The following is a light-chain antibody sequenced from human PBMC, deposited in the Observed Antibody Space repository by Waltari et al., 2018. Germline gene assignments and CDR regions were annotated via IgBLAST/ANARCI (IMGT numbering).Light chain of an antibody. J-gene: IGLJ2*01. V-gene: IGLV2-8*01. Sequence: QSVLTQPPSASGSPGHSVTISCTGTSNDVGAFDYVSWYQQHPGKAPKVVISEVTKRPSGVPDRFSGSRSGNTAFLTVSGLQPEDEANYYCSSYAGTNNFVVFGGGTKLTVL. CDR1: SNDVGAFDY. CDR2: EVT. CDR3: SSYAGTNNFVV.